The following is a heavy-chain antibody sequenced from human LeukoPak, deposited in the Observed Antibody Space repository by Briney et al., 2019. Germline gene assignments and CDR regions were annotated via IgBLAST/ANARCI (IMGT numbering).Heavy chain of an antibody. J-gene: IGHJ5*02. CDR3: AKVGGGYYYDSLNWFDP. Sequence: GGSLRLSCAASGFTFSSYAMSWVRQAPGKGLEWVSAISGSGGSTYYADSVKGRFTISRDNSKNTLYLQMNSLRAEDTAVYYCAKVGGGYYYDSLNWFDPWGQGTLVTVSS. V-gene: IGHV3-23*01. D-gene: IGHD3-22*01. CDR2: ISGSGGST. CDR1: GFTFSSYA.